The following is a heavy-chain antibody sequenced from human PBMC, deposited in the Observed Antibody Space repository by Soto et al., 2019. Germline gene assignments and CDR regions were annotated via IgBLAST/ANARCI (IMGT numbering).Heavy chain of an antibody. CDR3: ARVKLGYYDFWSGYPYYFDC. Sequence: GASVKVSCKASGYTFTSYGISWVRQAPGQGLEWMGWISAYNGNTNYAQKLQGRVTMTTDTSTSTAYMELRSLRSDDTAVYYCARVKLGYYDFWSGYPYYFDCWGQGTLVTVSS. CDR1: GYTFTSYG. V-gene: IGHV1-18*01. CDR2: ISAYNGNT. D-gene: IGHD3-3*01. J-gene: IGHJ4*02.